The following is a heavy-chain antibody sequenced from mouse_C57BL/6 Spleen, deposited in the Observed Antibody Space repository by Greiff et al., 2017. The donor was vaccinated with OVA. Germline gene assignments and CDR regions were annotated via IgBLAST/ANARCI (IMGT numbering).Heavy chain of an antibody. Sequence: VQLQQPGAELVMPGASVKLSCKASGYTFTSYWMHWVKQRPGQGLEWIGEIDPSDSYTNYNQKFKGKSTLTVDKSSSTAYMQLSSLTSEDSAVYYCARSPSYYYGSRHWYFDVWGTGTTVTVSS. V-gene: IGHV1-69*01. CDR1: GYTFTSYW. CDR3: ARSPSYYYGSRHWYFDV. CDR2: IDPSDSYT. J-gene: IGHJ1*03. D-gene: IGHD1-1*01.